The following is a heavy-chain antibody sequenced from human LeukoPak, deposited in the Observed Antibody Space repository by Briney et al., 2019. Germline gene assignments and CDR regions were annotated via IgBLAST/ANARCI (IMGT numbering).Heavy chain of an antibody. CDR3: AREMGYYDSSGYYSDAFDI. CDR1: GYTFTGYY. J-gene: IGHJ3*02. D-gene: IGHD3-22*01. Sequence: ASVKVSCKASGYTFTGYYMHWVRQAPGQGLEWMGWINPNSGGTNYAQKFQGRVTMTRDTSISTAYMELSRLRSDDTAVYYRAREMGYYDSSGYYSDAFDIWGQGTMVTVSS. V-gene: IGHV1-2*02. CDR2: INPNSGGT.